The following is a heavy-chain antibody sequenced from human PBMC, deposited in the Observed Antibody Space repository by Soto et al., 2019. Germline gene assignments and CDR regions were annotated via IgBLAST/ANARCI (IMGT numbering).Heavy chain of an antibody. CDR2: IYYSGST. CDR1: GGSISGYH. J-gene: IGHJ4*02. Sequence: SETLSLTCSISGGSISGYHWNWIRQTPGKGVEWIGSIYYSGSTYYNPSLKSRVTISVDTSKNQFSLKLSSVTAADTAVYYCARLLAAAGTDLLDYWGQGTRVTVSS. D-gene: IGHD6-13*01. V-gene: IGHV4-59*05. CDR3: ARLLAAAGTDLLDY.